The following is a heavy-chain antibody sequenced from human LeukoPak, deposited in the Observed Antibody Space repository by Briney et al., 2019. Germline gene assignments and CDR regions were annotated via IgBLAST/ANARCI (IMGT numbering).Heavy chain of an antibody. CDR1: GGSISSYY. D-gene: IGHD3-3*01. V-gene: IGHV4-59*08. CDR3: AKVVAVDFPMSDHDY. J-gene: IGHJ4*02. Sequence: ASETLSLTCTVSGGSISSYYWSWIRQPPGKGLEWIGYIYYSGSTNYNPSLKSRVTISVDTSKNQFSLKLSSVTAADTAVYYCAKVVAVDFPMSDHDYWGQGTLVTVSS. CDR2: IYYSGST.